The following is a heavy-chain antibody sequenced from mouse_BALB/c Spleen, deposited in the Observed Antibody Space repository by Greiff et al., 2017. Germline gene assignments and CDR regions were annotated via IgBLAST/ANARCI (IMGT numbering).Heavy chain of an antibody. J-gene: IGHJ3*01. Sequence: DVKLVESGGGLVKLGGSLKLSCAASGFTFSSYYMSWVRQTPEKRLELVAAINSNGGSTYYPDTVKGRFTISRDNAKNTLYLQMSSLKSEDTALYYCARQGYDGSPGAYWGQGTLVTVSA. CDR3: ARQGYDGSPGAY. CDR1: GFTFSSYY. CDR2: INSNGGST. D-gene: IGHD2-3*01. V-gene: IGHV5-6-2*01.